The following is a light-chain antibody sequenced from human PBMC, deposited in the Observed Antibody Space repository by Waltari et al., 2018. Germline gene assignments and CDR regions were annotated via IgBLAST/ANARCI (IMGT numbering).Light chain of an antibody. CDR3: QAWDRNTYVV. CDR1: KLEDRY. J-gene: IGLJ2*01. V-gene: IGLV3-1*01. Sequence: SYELTQPPYMSVSPGQTASITCSGDKLEDRYVCWYQQKPGQSPVLVLHQDSKRPSGIPERFVGFNSGNTATLTISETQAMDEADYYCQAWDRNTYVVFGGGTKLTVL. CDR2: QDS.